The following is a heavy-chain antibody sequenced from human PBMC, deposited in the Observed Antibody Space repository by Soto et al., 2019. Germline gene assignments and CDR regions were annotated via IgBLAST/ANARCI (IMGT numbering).Heavy chain of an antibody. V-gene: IGHV1-46*01. D-gene: IGHD5-18*01. CDR2: INPSGGST. Sequence: ASVKVSCKASGYTFTSYYMHWVRQAPGQGLEWTGIINPSGGSTSYAQKFQGRVTMTRDTSTSTVYMELSSLRSEDTAVYYCARYQGYSYGSGYSMYVWGQRTTVTV. J-gene: IGHJ6*02. CDR1: GYTFTSYY. CDR3: ARYQGYSYGSGYSMYV.